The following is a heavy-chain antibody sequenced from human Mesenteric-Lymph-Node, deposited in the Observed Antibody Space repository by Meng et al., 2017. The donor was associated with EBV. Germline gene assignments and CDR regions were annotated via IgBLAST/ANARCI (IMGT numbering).Heavy chain of an antibody. D-gene: IGHD2-2*01. J-gene: IGHJ4*02. CDR2: INIDGSST. CDR3: ARDASSLFDY. CDR1: GFPFSRYW. Sequence: LVESGGGLVQPGGSLRLSCAASGFPFSRYWMHWVRQAPGEGLVWVSRINIDGSSTTYADSVKGRFTISRDNAENTLYLQMNSLRVEDTAVYYCARDASSLFDYWGQGILVTVSS. V-gene: IGHV3-74*01.